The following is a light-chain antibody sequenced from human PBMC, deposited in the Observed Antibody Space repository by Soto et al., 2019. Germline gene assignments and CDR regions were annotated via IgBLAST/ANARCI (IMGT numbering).Light chain of an antibody. CDR3: QQYKNWPPLT. CDR2: GAF. CDR1: QSVSYN. Sequence: EIVMTQSPATLSVSPGETATLSCMASQSVSYNLAGYQQKPGQGPRLLIYGAFTRATGIPARFSGSGSGTDFTLTISSLQSEDFAVYYYQQYKNWPPLTFGGGTKVEIK. J-gene: IGKJ4*01. V-gene: IGKV3-15*01.